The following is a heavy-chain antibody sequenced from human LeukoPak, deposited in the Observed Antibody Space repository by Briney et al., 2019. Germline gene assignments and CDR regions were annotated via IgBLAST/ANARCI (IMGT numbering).Heavy chain of an antibody. Sequence: GGSLRLSCAASGFTFSSYEMNWVRQAPGKGLEWVSYISSSGSTIYYADSVKGRFTISRDNAKNSLYLQMNSLRAEDTAVYYCARDLEYTATRLPFDYWGQGTLVTVSS. CDR3: ARDLEYTATRLPFDY. CDR1: GFTFSSYE. V-gene: IGHV3-48*03. J-gene: IGHJ4*02. D-gene: IGHD5-18*01. CDR2: ISSSGSTI.